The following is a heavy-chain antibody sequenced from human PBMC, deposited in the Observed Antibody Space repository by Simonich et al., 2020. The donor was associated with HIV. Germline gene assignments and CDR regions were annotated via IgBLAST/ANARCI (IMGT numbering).Heavy chain of an antibody. J-gene: IGHJ4*02. CDR3: ARESTLRSYYYGSGSGLGY. D-gene: IGHD3-10*01. CDR1: GGSFSGYY. CDR2: INHSGST. Sequence: QVQLQQWGAGLLKPSETLSLTCAVYGGSFSGYYWIWIRQAPGKGLEWIGEINHSGSTTYTPSRKSRVTISVDPSKKQFSLKLSSVTAADTAVYYCARESTLRSYYYGSGSGLGYWGQGTLVTVSS. V-gene: IGHV4-34*01.